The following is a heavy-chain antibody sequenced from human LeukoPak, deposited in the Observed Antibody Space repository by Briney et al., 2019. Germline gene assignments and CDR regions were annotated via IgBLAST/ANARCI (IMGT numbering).Heavy chain of an antibody. CDR3: ARFPGGVAGLDY. Sequence: ASVKVSCKASGYTFTGYYLHWVRQAPGQGLEWMGWLNPNTGDTNYAQKLQGRVTMTRDMSISTAYVEVSRLRSDDTAVYYCARFPGGVAGLDYWGQGTLVTVSS. CDR1: GYTFTGYY. J-gene: IGHJ4*02. CDR2: LNPNTGDT. D-gene: IGHD6-19*01. V-gene: IGHV1-2*02.